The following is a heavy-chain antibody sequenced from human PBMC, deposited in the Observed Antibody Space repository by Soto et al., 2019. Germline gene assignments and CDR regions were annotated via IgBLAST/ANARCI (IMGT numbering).Heavy chain of an antibody. D-gene: IGHD3-10*01. Sequence: GGSLRLSCAASGFTFSSYAVSWVRQAPGKGLEWVSAISGSGGSTYYADSVKGRFTISRDNSKNTLYLQMNSLRAEDTAVYYCAKVQGLLWFGEKGAFDYWGQGTLVTVSS. CDR3: AKVQGLLWFGEKGAFDY. J-gene: IGHJ4*02. CDR2: ISGSGGST. CDR1: GFTFSSYA. V-gene: IGHV3-23*01.